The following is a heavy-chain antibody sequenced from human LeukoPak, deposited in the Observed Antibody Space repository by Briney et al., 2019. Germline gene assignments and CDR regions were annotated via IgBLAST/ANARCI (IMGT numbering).Heavy chain of an antibody. CDR3: AKDLRDIVVVVAATPDY. Sequence: GGSLRLSGAASGFTFSSYAMSWVRQAPGKGLEWVSAISGSGGSTYYADSVKGRFTISRDNSKNTLYLQMNSLRAEDTAVYYCAKDLRDIVVVVAATPDYWGQGTLVTVSS. J-gene: IGHJ4*02. CDR2: ISGSGGST. V-gene: IGHV3-23*01. CDR1: GFTFSSYA. D-gene: IGHD2-15*01.